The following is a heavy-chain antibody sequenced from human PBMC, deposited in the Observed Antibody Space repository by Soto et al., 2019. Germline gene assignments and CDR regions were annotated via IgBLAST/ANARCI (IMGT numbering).Heavy chain of an antibody. V-gene: IGHV4-39*07. CDR3: ARVAVAGTRVDY. J-gene: IGHJ4*02. D-gene: IGHD6-19*01. Sequence: SETLSLTCTVSGGSVSSNSYSWGWIRQSPGKGLEWIGIIYSTENTYYHPSLLSRVTISADTSMNQFSLKLSSVTAADTAVYYCARVAVAGTRVDYWGQGTLVTVSS. CDR1: GGSVSSNSYS. CDR2: IYSTENT.